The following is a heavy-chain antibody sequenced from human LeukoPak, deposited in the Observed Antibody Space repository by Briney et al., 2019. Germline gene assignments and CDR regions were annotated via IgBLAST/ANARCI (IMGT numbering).Heavy chain of an antibody. D-gene: IGHD2-2*01. CDR2: ISGSGGST. Sequence: GGSLRLSCAASGFTFSSYAMSWVRQAPGKGLEWVSAISGSGGSTYYADSVKGRFTISRDNSKNTLYLQMNSLRAEDTAVYYCAKEGYCSSTSCQDDAFDIWGQGTMVTVSS. V-gene: IGHV3-23*01. CDR1: GFTFSSYA. J-gene: IGHJ3*02. CDR3: AKEGYCSSTSCQDDAFDI.